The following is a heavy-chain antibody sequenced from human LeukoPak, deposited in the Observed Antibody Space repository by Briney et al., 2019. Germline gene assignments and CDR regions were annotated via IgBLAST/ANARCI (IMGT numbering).Heavy chain of an antibody. CDR2: IYDSGST. CDR3: AGAWPKDSSGWYTIDY. Sequence: PSETLSLTCTVSGGSVSSGSYYWSWIRQPPGKRLEWIGYIYDSGSTNYNPTLKSRVTISVDTSKNQFSLKLSSVTAADTAVYYCAGAWPKDSSGWYTIDYWGQGTLVTVSS. D-gene: IGHD6-19*01. J-gene: IGHJ4*02. CDR1: GGSVSSGSYY. V-gene: IGHV4-61*01.